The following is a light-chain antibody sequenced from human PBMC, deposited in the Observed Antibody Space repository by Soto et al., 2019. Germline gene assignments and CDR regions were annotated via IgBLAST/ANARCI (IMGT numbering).Light chain of an antibody. V-gene: IGKV3-20*01. CDR3: QQYGGSPRT. J-gene: IGKJ1*01. CDR2: GAS. Sequence: EIVLTQSPGTLSLSPGXGATLSCRASQSVSSNSLAWYQQRRGQAPRLLIHGASSRATGIPDRFSGSGSGTDFTLTISRLEPEDFAVYYCQQYGGSPRTFGQGTKVDIK. CDR1: QSVSSNS.